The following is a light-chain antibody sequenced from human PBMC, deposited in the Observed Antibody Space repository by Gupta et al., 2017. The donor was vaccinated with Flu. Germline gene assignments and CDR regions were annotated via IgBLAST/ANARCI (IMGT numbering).Light chain of an antibody. CDR3: AAWDDSLCGAV. V-gene: IGLV1-44*01. J-gene: IGLJ3*02. CDR2: TYN. Sequence: QLVLTQPPSASGTPGQRVTISCSGGSSNIGSKAVNWYQHVPGTAPKLLLYTYNHRPSGVPDRFSGAKSGTSASLAISGVQPEDEADYFCAAWDDSLCGAVFGGGTKLTVL. CDR1: SSNIGSKA.